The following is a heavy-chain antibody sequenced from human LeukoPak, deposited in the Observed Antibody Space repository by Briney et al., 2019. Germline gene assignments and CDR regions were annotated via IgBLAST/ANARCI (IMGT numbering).Heavy chain of an antibody. V-gene: IGHV3-30*18. D-gene: IGHD5-18*01. Sequence: GGSLRLSCAASGFTFSSYGMHWVRQAPGKGLEWVAVISYDGSNKYYADSVKGRFTISRDNSRSTLYLQMNSLRAEDTAVYYCAKFTAMDFDYWGQGTLVTVSS. CDR3: AKFTAMDFDY. CDR2: ISYDGSNK. J-gene: IGHJ4*02. CDR1: GFTFSSYG.